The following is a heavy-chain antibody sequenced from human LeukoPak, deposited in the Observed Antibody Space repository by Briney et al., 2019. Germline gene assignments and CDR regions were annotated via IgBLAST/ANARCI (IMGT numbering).Heavy chain of an antibody. Sequence: SQTLSLTCAISGDSVPSNSAAWSWIRQSPSRGLEWLGRTYYRSKWYNDYAVSVKSRIIIDPDTSKNQFSLQLNSVTPEDTAVYYCARGYYDGSGYYSPPDTWGQGTLVTVSS. CDR2: TYYRSKWYN. V-gene: IGHV6-1*01. CDR3: ARGYYDGSGYYSPPDT. CDR1: GDSVPSNSAA. D-gene: IGHD3-22*01. J-gene: IGHJ5*02.